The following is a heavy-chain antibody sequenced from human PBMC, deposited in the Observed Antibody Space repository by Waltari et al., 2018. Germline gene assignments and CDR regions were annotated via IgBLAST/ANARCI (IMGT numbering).Heavy chain of an antibody. CDR1: GFTFTSSA. Sequence: QMQLVQSGPEVKKPGTSVKFSCKASGFTFTSSAMQWVRQARGQRLEWIGWIVVGSGNTNYAQKFQGRVTITADESTSTAYMELSSLRSEDTAVYDCATPVCTGGVCYLHDIWGQGTMVTVSS. CDR3: ATPVCTGGVCYLHDI. J-gene: IGHJ3*02. D-gene: IGHD2-8*02. V-gene: IGHV1-58*02. CDR2: IVVGSGNT.